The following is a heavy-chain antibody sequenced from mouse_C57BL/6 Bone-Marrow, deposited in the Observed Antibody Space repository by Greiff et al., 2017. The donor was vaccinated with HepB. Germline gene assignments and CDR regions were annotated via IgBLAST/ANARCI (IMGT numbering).Heavy chain of an antibody. V-gene: IGHV1-59*01. Sequence: QVQLQQPGAELVRPGTSVKLSCKASGYTFTSYWMHWVKQRPGQGLEWIGVIDPADSYTNYNQKFKGKATLTVDTSSSTAYMQLSSLTSEDSAVYYCESIYYDYDWPYWGQGTSVTVSS. CDR2: IDPADSYT. CDR3: ESIYYDYDWPY. CDR1: GYTFTSYW. D-gene: IGHD2-4*01. J-gene: IGHJ4*01.